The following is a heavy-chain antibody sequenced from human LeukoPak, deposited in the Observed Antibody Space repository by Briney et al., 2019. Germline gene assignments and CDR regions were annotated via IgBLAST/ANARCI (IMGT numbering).Heavy chain of an antibody. Sequence: GGSLRLSCAGSGLIFNSHWMTWVRQAPGKGLEWVANIKQDGSEKNYVNSVEGRFTISRDNARNSVYLQMNGLRDDDTAVYYCAGGMGYITDYWGQGILVTVSS. V-gene: IGHV3-7*01. D-gene: IGHD1-1*01. CDR2: IKQDGSEK. J-gene: IGHJ4*02. CDR3: AGGMGYITDY. CDR1: GLIFNSHW.